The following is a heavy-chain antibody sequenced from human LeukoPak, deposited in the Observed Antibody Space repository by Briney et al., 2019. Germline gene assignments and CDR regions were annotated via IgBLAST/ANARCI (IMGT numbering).Heavy chain of an antibody. J-gene: IGHJ4*02. D-gene: IGHD6-6*01. CDR3: ARGAGSSHKAFDY. CDR1: GYTFSPYD. CDR2: MNPNSGNK. Sequence: ASVRACGKAFGYTFSPYDINWVGQATGQGVEWLGWMNPNSGNKDYAQKFQGTVTMTKDTSPTTDYIELSRLRYENTGMYFCARGAGSSHKAFDYWGQGTLVTVSS. V-gene: IGHV1-8*01.